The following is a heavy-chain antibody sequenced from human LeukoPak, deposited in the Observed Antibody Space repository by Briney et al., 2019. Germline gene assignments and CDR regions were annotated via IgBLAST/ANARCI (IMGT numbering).Heavy chain of an antibody. Sequence: SETPSLTCTVSGGSISSSSYYRGWIRQPPGKGLEWIGSIYYSGSTNYNPSLKSRVTISVDTSKNQFSLKLSSVTAADTAVYYCASANRRYSSGWFSWGQGTLVTVSS. CDR3: ASANRRYSSGWFS. CDR2: IYYSGST. D-gene: IGHD6-19*01. J-gene: IGHJ4*02. CDR1: GGSISSSSYY. V-gene: IGHV4-39*07.